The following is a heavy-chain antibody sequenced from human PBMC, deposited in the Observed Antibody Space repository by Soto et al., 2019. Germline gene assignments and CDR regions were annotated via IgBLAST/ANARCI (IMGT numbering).Heavy chain of an antibody. CDR2: ISGASGRI. Sequence: EVLLLESGGGLVQPGGSLRLSCVGSGFTFSNYGMSWVRQAPGKGLEWVSSISGASGRIYREDSEKGRFTISRDNSKNSVYLQVSGLRADDTAVYYCTKDTFYDYVWGSEDSWGQGTLVTVSA. V-gene: IGHV3-23*01. CDR1: GFTFSNYG. D-gene: IGHD3-16*01. CDR3: TKDTFYDYVWGSEDS. J-gene: IGHJ4*02.